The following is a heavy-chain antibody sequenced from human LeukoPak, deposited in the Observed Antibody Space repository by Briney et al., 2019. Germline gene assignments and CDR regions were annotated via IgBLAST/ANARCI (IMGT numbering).Heavy chain of an antibody. J-gene: IGHJ4*02. V-gene: IGHV3-15*01. D-gene: IGHD1-1*01. CDR3: ATNFMENFDY. CDR1: GFTFSNAW. Sequence: GGSLRLSCAASGFTFSNAWMIWVRQSPGKGLEWVGRIKSKTDGGTTDYAAPVKGRFSISRDDSKNTLYLQMNSLKTEDTAVYYCATNFMENFDYWGQGTLVTVSS. CDR2: IKSKTDGGTT.